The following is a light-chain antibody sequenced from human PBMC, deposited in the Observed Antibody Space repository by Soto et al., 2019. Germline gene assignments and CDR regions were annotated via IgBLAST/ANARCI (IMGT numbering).Light chain of an antibody. CDR3: QQSDSLPIT. CDR2: DAS. V-gene: IGKV1-33*01. CDR1: QDISNY. J-gene: IGKJ5*01. Sequence: DIQMTQSPSSLSASVGDRVTITCRASQDISNYLNWYQQRPGKAPKLLIYDASNLERGVPSRFNGTRSRTHFTFAFTSLQHEDVAKYYCQQSDSLPITFGQGTRLEI.